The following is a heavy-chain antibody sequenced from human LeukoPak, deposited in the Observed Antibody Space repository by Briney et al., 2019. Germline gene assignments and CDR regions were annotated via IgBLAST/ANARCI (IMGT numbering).Heavy chain of an antibody. CDR2: IKSKTDGGTT. J-gene: IGHJ6*02. D-gene: IGHD3-10*01. V-gene: IGHV3-15*01. CDR3: STDLWFGEFGLDV. CDR1: GFTFSNAW. Sequence: GGSLRLSCAASGFTFSNAWMSWVRQAPGKGLEWVGRIKSKTDGGTTDYVAPVKGRFTISRDDSKNTLYVQMNSLKTEDTAVYYCSTDLWFGEFGLDVWGQGTTVIVSS.